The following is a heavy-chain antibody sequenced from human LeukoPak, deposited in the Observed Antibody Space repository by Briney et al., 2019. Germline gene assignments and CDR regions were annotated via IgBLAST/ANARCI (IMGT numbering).Heavy chain of an antibody. Sequence: ASVKVSCKASGYTFTGYYMHWVRQAPGQGLEWMGWINPNSGGTNYAQKFQGRVTMTRDTSISTAYMELSRLRSDDTAVYYCAREYYDRSGSHAFDIWGQGTMVTVSS. J-gene: IGHJ3*02. CDR3: AREYYDRSGSHAFDI. CDR2: INPNSGGT. D-gene: IGHD3-22*01. CDR1: GYTFTGYY. V-gene: IGHV1-2*02.